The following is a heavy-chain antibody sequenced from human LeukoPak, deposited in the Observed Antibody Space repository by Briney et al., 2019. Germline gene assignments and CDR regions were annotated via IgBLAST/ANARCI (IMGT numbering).Heavy chain of an antibody. V-gene: IGHV4-59*08. CDR2: ISDIGSI. J-gene: IGHJ4*02. CDR3: AGHHHRNTVDF. Sequence: SETLSLTCTVSGGSISSYYWSWIRQPPGKGLEWIAYISDIGSINYNPSLKSRVTISLDTSKNQFSLKLSSVTAADTAVYYCAGHHHRNTVDFWGQGTLVTVSS. D-gene: IGHD2/OR15-2a*01. CDR1: GGSISSYY.